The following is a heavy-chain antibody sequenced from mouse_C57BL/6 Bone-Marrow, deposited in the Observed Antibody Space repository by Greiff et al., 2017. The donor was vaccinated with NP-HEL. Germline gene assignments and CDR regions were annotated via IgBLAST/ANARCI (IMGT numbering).Heavy chain of an antibody. CDR2: IYPGDGDT. J-gene: IGHJ3*01. CDR3: ARAQAKDVGFAY. CDR1: GYAFSSSW. V-gene: IGHV1-82*01. D-gene: IGHD3-2*02. Sequence: QVQLQQSGPDLVKPGASVKISCKASGYAFSSSWMNWVKQRPGKGLEWIGRIYPGDGDTNYNGKFKGKATLTADKSSSTAYMQLSSLTSEDSAVYFCARAQAKDVGFAYWGQGTLVTVSA.